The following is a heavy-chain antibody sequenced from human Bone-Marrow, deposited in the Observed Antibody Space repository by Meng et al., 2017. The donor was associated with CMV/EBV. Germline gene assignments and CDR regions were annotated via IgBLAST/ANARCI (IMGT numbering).Heavy chain of an antibody. J-gene: IGHJ6*02. D-gene: IGHD3-16*01. CDR3: TRGSYYYYGMDV. Sequence: GGSLRLSCAASGFTFSNAWMSWVRRAPGKGLEWVGRIKSKTDGGTTDYAAPVKGRFTISRDDSKNTLYLQMNSLKTEDTAVYYCTRGSYYYYGMDVCGQGTTVTVSS. CDR2: IKSKTDGGTT. CDR1: GFTFSNAW. V-gene: IGHV3-15*01.